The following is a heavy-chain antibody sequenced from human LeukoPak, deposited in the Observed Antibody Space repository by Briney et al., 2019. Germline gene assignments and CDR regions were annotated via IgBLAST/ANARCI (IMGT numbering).Heavy chain of an antibody. CDR1: GYTFTSYY. CDR2: INPSGGST. V-gene: IGHV1-46*01. CDR3: ARGPIVVVVAATYGMDV. D-gene: IGHD2-15*01. Sequence: ASVKVSCKASGYTFTSYYMHWVRQAPGQGLEWMGIINPSGGSTSYAQKFQGRVTMTRDTSTSTVYMELSSLRSEDTAVYYCARGPIVVVVAATYGMDVWGQGTTVTVSS. J-gene: IGHJ6*02.